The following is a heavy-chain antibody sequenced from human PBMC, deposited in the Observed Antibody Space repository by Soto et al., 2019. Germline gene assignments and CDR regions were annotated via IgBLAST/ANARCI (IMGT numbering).Heavy chain of an antibody. Sequence: EVQLLESGGGLARPGGSLRLSCVASGFIFSDYGMTWVRQAPGKGLEWVATISASGGNMEYTDSLKGRFTISRDNSKNTVYLQLNGLTAGDTAIYYCAKVAGGLGCFDLWGRGTLVTVSS. CDR3: AKVAGGLGCFDL. CDR2: ISASGGNM. J-gene: IGHJ2*01. D-gene: IGHD3-16*01. V-gene: IGHV3-23*01. CDR1: GFIFSDYG.